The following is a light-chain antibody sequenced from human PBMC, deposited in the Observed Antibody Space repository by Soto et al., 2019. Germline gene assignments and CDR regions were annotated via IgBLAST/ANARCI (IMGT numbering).Light chain of an antibody. CDR1: SRDVGGYNS. CDR3: SSYTTGGSYV. Sequence: QSVLTQPASVSGSPGLSIAISCTGTSRDVGGYNSVSWYQQQPGKVPKLMIYDVSNRPSGVSNRFSGSKSGNTASLTISGLQAEDEGDDYCSSYTTGGSYVFGTGTKLTVL. CDR2: DVS. V-gene: IGLV2-14*01. J-gene: IGLJ1*01.